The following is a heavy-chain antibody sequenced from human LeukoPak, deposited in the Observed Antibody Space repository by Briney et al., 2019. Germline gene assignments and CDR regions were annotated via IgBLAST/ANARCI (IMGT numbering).Heavy chain of an antibody. J-gene: IGHJ5*02. V-gene: IGHV3-21*01. CDR3: ARDVLAVAATGSNWFDP. D-gene: IGHD6-19*01. CDR2: ISSSSSYI. CDR1: GFTFSSYS. Sequence: GGSLRLSCAASGFTFSSYSMNWVRQAPGKGLEWVSSISSSSSYIYYADSVKGRFTISRDNAKNSLYLQMNSLRAEDTAVYYCARDVLAVAATGSNWFDPWGQGTLVTVPS.